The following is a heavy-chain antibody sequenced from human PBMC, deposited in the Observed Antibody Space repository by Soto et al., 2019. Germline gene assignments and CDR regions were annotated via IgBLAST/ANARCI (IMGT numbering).Heavy chain of an antibody. CDR2: IYRDDDR. D-gene: IGHD1-1*01. J-gene: IGHJ3*02. V-gene: IGHV2-5*02. Sequence: QITLKESGPTLVKPTQTLTLTCTFSGFSLSTSGVGVGWIRQPPGKAPEYLALIYRDDDRRYSPSLRSRLTITKDTSKNQVVRTMTNMDPVETATYYCAHCTTGTTPEYVFDIWGQGTMVTVSS. CDR1: GFSLSTSGVG. CDR3: AHCTTGTTPEYVFDI.